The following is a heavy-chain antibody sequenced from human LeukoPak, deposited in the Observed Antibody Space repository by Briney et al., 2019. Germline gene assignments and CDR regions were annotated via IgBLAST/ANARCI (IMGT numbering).Heavy chain of an antibody. Sequence: GGSLRLSCAASGFTFSSYGMHWVRQAPGKGLGWVAFIRYDGSNKYYADSVKGRFTISRDNSKNTLYLQMNSLRAEDTAVYYCAKGRQLDRRLDYWGQGTLVTVSS. J-gene: IGHJ4*02. CDR3: AKGRQLDRRLDY. CDR1: GFTFSSYG. V-gene: IGHV3-30*02. CDR2: IRYDGSNK. D-gene: IGHD6-13*01.